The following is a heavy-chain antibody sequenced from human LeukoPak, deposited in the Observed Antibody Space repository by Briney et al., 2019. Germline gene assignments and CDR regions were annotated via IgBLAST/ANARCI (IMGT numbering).Heavy chain of an antibody. CDR3: ATDGWFDY. Sequence: NPGGPLRLSCAASGFIFSSNAMNWVRQATGKGPEWVSSIGSSSSDKYYADSVKGRFTISRDNAKNSLYLQMNSLRAEDTAVYYCATDGWFDYWGQGTLVTVSS. CDR2: IGSSSSDK. J-gene: IGHJ5*01. V-gene: IGHV3-21*01. CDR1: GFIFSSNA.